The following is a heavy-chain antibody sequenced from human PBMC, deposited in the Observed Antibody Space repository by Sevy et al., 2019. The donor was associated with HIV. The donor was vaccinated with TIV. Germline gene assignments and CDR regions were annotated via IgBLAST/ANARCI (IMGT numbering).Heavy chain of an antibody. Sequence: GGSLRLSCAASGFTFSDYYMSWIRQAPGKGLEWVSYISSSGSTIYYADSVEGRFTISRDNAKNSLFLQMNSLRAEDTAVYYCAGEYENAAYYYGMDVWGQGTTVTVSS. CDR2: ISSSGSTI. D-gene: IGHD1-1*01. CDR3: AGEYENAAYYYGMDV. CDR1: GFTFSDYY. V-gene: IGHV3-11*01. J-gene: IGHJ6*02.